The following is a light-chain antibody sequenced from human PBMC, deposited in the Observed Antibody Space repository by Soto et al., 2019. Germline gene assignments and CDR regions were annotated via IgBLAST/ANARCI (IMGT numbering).Light chain of an antibody. J-gene: IGLJ2*01. Sequence: QSALTQPPSVSGSPGQSVAISCTGTNSDVGAYNYVSWYQHHPGNAPKLIIHDVYKRPSGVPDRFSASKSGNTASLTISGLQIEDEADYYCCSYAGSSTSVLFGGGTKVTVL. CDR2: DVY. V-gene: IGLV2-11*01. CDR1: NSDVGAYNY. CDR3: CSYAGSSTSVL.